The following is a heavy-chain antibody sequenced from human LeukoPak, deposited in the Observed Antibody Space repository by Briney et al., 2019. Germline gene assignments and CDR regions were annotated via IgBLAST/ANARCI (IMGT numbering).Heavy chain of an antibody. V-gene: IGHV4-39*01. CDR1: GGSISSGNYF. CDR3: ARSYYDSSGPPGY. Sequence: SETLSLTCTVSGGSISSGNYFWGWIRQPPGKGLEWFGNIYYSGNIHYNPSLKSRVTISVDTSKNQFSLNLSSVTAADTAVYYCARSYYDSSGPPGYWGQGTLVTVSS. D-gene: IGHD3-22*01. CDR2: IYYSGNI. J-gene: IGHJ4*02.